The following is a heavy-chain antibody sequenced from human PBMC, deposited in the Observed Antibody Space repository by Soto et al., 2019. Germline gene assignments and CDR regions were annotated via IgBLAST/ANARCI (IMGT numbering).Heavy chain of an antibody. V-gene: IGHV4-39*01. J-gene: IGHJ6*02. CDR3: ARHAAPSAVRFLEWLLYYYYGMDV. CDR1: GGSISSSSYY. CDR2: IYYSGST. D-gene: IGHD3-3*01. Sequence: LSLTCTVSGGSISSSSYYCGWIRQPPGKGLEWIGSIYYSGSTYYNPSLKSRVTISVDTSKNQFSLKLSSVTAADTAVYYCARHAAPSAVRFLEWLLYYYYGMDVWGQGTTVTVSS.